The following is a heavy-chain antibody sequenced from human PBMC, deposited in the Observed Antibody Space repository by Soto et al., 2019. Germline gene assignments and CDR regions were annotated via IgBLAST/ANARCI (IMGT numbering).Heavy chain of an antibody. J-gene: IGHJ6*02. CDR3: ARDQVERRPDGMDV. Sequence: PSETLSLTCTVSGGSISSGGYYWSWIRQHPGKGLEWIGYIYYSGSTYYNPSLKSRVTISVDTSKNQFPLKLSSVTAADTAVYYCARDQVERRPDGMDVWGQGTTVTVSS. CDR1: GGSISSGGYY. CDR2: IYYSGST. D-gene: IGHD1-1*01. V-gene: IGHV4-31*03.